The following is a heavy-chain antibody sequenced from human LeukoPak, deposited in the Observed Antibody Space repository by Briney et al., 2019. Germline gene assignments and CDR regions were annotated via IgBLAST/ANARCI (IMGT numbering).Heavy chain of an antibody. Sequence: GGSLRLSCAASGFTFSDYYMDWVRQAPGKGLEWVARTRNKANGHTTEYAASVKGRFTISRDDSRNSLYLQMNSLKTEDTAVYYCANSGYDYRFFENWGQGTLVTVSS. CDR3: ANSGYDYRFFEN. J-gene: IGHJ4*02. D-gene: IGHD5-12*01. V-gene: IGHV3-72*01. CDR2: TRNKANGHTT. CDR1: GFTFSDYY.